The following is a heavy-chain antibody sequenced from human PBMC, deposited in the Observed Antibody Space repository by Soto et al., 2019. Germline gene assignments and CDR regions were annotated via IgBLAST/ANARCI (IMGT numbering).Heavy chain of an antibody. V-gene: IGHV3-13*01. CDR2: IGTAGDT. CDR1: GFTFSSYD. CDR3: ARGSSGSYYYYYYMDV. D-gene: IGHD2-15*01. Sequence: GGSLRLSCAASGFTFSSYDMHWVRQATGKGLEWVSAIGTAGDTYYPGSVKGRFTISRENAKNSLYLQMNSLRAGDTAVYYCARGSSGSYYYYYYMDVWGKGTTVTVSS. J-gene: IGHJ6*03.